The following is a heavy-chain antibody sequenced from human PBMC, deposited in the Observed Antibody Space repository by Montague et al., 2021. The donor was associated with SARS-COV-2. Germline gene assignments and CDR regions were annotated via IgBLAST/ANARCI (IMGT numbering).Heavy chain of an antibody. CDR2: IDHSGTT. V-gene: IGHV4-34*01. CDR1: GGSFSNYN. CDR3: ARLNGWGIVFVVGVRSKNCYVDV. J-gene: IGHJ2*01. Sequence: SETLSLTCAVYGGSFSNYNWTWFRHLPGKEVEWIGEIDHSGTTNYNPSLNSRLSISVDTSKNQFFLTLNSVTAADTAVYYCARLNGWGIVFVVGVRSKNCYVDVWGRGTLVTVSS. D-gene: IGHD2-21*01.